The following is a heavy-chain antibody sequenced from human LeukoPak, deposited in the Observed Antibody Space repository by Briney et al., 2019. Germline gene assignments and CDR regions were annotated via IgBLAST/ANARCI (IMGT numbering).Heavy chain of an antibody. Sequence: GGSLRLSCAASGFTFSTAAMHWVRQAPGKGLEWVALISYDGSNKYYADSVKGRFTISRDNSKNTLYLQMNSLRGEDTAVYYCARGLRGCDSDYFDYWGQGTLVTVSS. CDR2: ISYDGSNK. V-gene: IGHV3-30*04. J-gene: IGHJ4*02. CDR3: ARGLRGCDSDYFDY. D-gene: IGHD5-12*01. CDR1: GFTFSTAA.